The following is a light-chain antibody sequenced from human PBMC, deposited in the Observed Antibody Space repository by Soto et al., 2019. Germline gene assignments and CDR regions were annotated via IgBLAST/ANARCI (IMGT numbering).Light chain of an antibody. CDR2: DVS. V-gene: IGLV2-14*03. Sequence: QAVVTQPASVSGSPGQSITISCTGTSSDVGGYNYVSWYQQHPGKAPKLMIYDVSNRPSGVSNHFSGSKSGNTASLTISGLQAEDEADYYCSSYTSSNTLFVFGTGTKLTVL. CDR3: SSYTSSNTLFV. J-gene: IGLJ1*01. CDR1: SSDVGGYNY.